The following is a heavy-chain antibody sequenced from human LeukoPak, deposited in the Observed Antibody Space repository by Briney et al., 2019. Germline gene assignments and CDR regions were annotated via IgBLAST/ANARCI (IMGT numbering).Heavy chain of an antibody. Sequence: ASVKVSCKASGYTFSGYYMHWVRQAPGQGLEWMGWINPNSSGTNYAQNFQGRVTMTRDTSIGTAYMELRSLRSDDTAVYYCARFNALLQQDYSYYYGMDVWGRGTTVTVSS. J-gene: IGHJ6*02. V-gene: IGHV1-2*02. CDR2: INPNSSGT. D-gene: IGHD2/OR15-2a*01. CDR1: GYTFSGYY. CDR3: ARFNALLQQDYSYYYGMDV.